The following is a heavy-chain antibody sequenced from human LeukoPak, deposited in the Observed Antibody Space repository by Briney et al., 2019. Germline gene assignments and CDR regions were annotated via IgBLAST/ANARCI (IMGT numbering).Heavy chain of an antibody. V-gene: IGHV3-7*01. D-gene: IGHD3-10*01. Sequence: GGSLRLSCVASGFSFSSYWMTWVRQGTGKGLEWVAGIKQDGREKFYVDSVKGRFTISRDNAKNSMYLQMNSLRAEDTAVCYCVRDSGFFESWGQGSLVTVSS. CDR3: VRDSGFFES. CDR1: GFSFSSYW. J-gene: IGHJ4*02. CDR2: IKQDGREK.